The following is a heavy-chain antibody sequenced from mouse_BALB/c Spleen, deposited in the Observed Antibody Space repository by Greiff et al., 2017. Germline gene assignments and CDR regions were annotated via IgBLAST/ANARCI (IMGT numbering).Heavy chain of an antibody. J-gene: IGHJ4*01. CDR1: GYSITSGYY. Sequence: EVQLQESGPGLVKPSQSLSLTCSATGYSITSGYYWYWIRQIPGNKLEWMGYISYDGSNNYNPSLKNRISITRDTSKNQCFLKLNSVTTEDTATSYCAYNYNDEAYCYMDYWGQGTAVTVSS. D-gene: IGHD2-12*01. V-gene: IGHV3-6*02. CDR2: ISYDGSN. CDR3: AYNYNDEAYCYMDY.